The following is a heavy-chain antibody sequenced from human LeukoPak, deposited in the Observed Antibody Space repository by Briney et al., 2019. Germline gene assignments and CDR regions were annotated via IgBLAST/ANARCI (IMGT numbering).Heavy chain of an antibody. V-gene: IGHV3-7*01. CDR2: IKQDGSEK. D-gene: IGHD2-15*01. CDR3: ARGRYCSGGSCQRLDY. Sequence: GGSLRLSCAVSGFTFSSYWMTWVRQAPGKGLEWVANIKQDGSEKYYVDSMKGRFTISRDNAENSLYLQMNSLRAEDTAVYYCARGRYCSGGSCQRLDYWGQGTLVTVSS. J-gene: IGHJ4*02. CDR1: GFTFSSYW.